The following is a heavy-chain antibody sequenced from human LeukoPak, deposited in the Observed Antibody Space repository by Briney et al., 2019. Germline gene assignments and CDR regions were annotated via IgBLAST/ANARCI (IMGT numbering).Heavy chain of an antibody. Sequence: PGGSLRLSCAASGFTFSSYEMNWVRQAPGKGLEWVSYIGSSATAIYYADSVKGRFTISRDSAKNSLYLQMNSLRGEDTAVYYCARGYRYGLDDWGQGTLATVSS. J-gene: IGHJ4*02. CDR3: ARGYRYGLDD. V-gene: IGHV3-48*03. D-gene: IGHD5-18*01. CDR2: IGSSATAI. CDR1: GFTFSSYE.